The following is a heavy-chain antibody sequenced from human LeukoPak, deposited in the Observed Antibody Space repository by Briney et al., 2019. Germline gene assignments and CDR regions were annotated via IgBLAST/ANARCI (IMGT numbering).Heavy chain of an antibody. D-gene: IGHD6-13*01. CDR1: GYTFTSYA. CDR2: INAGNGNT. CDR3: ARGNTIPQRGPTVYSSSWYGWFDP. J-gene: IGHJ5*02. V-gene: IGHV1-3*01. Sequence: ASVKVSCKASGYTFTSYAMHWVRQAPGQRLEWMGWINAGNGNTKYSQKFQGRVTITRDTSASTAYMELSSLRSEDTAVYYCARGNTIPQRGPTVYSSSWYGWFDPWGQGTLVTVSS.